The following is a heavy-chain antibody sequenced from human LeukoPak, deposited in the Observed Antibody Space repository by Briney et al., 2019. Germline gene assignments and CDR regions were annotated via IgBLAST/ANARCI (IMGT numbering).Heavy chain of an antibody. CDR1: GFSFSSYA. J-gene: IGHJ4*02. Sequence: PGGSLRLSCAASGFSFSSYAMSWVRQAPGKGLEWVSAISGSGDSTYYPDSVKGRFTISRDNSKNTLYLQMNSLRAEDTAIYYCAKEKDSYGYFDYWGQGAMASDSS. D-gene: IGHD4-17*01. CDR2: ISGSGDST. V-gene: IGHV3-23*01. CDR3: AKEKDSYGYFDY.